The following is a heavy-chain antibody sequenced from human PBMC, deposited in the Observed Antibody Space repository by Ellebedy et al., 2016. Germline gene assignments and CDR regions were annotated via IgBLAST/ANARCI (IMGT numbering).Heavy chain of an antibody. J-gene: IGHJ4*02. CDR3: ATDVAGGRITMVRGVIPYYFDY. CDR1: GFTFSSYA. D-gene: IGHD3-10*01. CDR2: ISGSGGST. Sequence: GESLKISXAASGFTFSSYAMSWVRQAPGKGLEWVSAISGSGGSTYYADSVKGRFTISRDNSKNTLYLQMNSLRAEDTAVYYCATDVAGGRITMVRGVIPYYFDYWGQGTLVTVSS. V-gene: IGHV3-23*01.